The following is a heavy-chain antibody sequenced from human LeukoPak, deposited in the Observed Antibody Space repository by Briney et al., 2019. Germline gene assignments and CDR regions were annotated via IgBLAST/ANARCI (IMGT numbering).Heavy chain of an antibody. Sequence: GASVKVSCKASGYTFTSYYMHWVRQAPGQGLEWLGWINPKSGAADYAQQFRGRVTMTRDTSINTDYMEMKRVTSDDTAVYYCARGAEAETSPLDFWGQGTLVIVS. J-gene: IGHJ4*02. V-gene: IGHV1-2*02. D-gene: IGHD6-13*01. CDR1: GYTFTSYY. CDR2: INPKSGAA. CDR3: ARGAEAETSPLDF.